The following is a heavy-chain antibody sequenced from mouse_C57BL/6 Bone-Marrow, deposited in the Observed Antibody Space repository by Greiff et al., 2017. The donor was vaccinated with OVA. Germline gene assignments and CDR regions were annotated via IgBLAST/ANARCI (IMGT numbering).Heavy chain of an antibody. V-gene: IGHV1-59*01. CDR2: IDPSDSYT. CDR3: ASGLRGFDY. D-gene: IGHD3-1*01. J-gene: IGHJ2*01. CDR1: GYTFTSYW. Sequence: QVQLQQPGAELVRPGTSVKLSCKASGYTFTSYWMHWVKQRPGQGLEWIGVIDPSDSYTNYNQKFKGKATLTVDTSSSTDYMQLSSLTSEDSAVYYCASGLRGFDYWGQGTTLTVSS.